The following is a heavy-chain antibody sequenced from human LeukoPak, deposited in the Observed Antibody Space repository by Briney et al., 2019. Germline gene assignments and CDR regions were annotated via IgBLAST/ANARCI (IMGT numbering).Heavy chain of an antibody. D-gene: IGHD3-3*01. J-gene: IGHJ4*02. V-gene: IGHV4-59*01. CDR1: GGSIRSYC. Sequence: PSETLSLTCTVSGGSIRSYCWSWIRQPPGKGLEWIGYINFSGSTSYNPSLKSRVTISVDRSKNQFSLKLSSVAAADTAVYYCARSYDTNFDYWGQGTLVTVSS. CDR2: INFSGST. CDR3: ARSYDTNFDY.